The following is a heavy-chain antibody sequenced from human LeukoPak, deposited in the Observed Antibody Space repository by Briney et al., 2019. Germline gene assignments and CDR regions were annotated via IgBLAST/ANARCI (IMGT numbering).Heavy chain of an antibody. CDR2: RSIYNGNT. V-gene: IGHV1-18*01. D-gene: IGHD6-6*01. CDR1: GYDFINYG. Sequence: ASVKVSCKASGYDFINYGISWVRQAPGQGLEWMGWRSIYNGNTDYKLQGRVTMTTDTSTSTAYMELRSLRSDDTVVYYCARGGPFPSSSSSREYYLDYWGQGTLVTVSS. CDR3: ARGGPFPSSSSSREYYLDY. J-gene: IGHJ4*02.